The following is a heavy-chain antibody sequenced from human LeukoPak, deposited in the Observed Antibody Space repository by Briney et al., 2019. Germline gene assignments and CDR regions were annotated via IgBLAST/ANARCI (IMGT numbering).Heavy chain of an antibody. Sequence: ASVKVSCTASGYTFTGYYMHWVRQAPGQGLEWMGRINPNSGGTNYAQKFQGRVTMTRDTSISTAYMELSRLRSDDTAVYYCARGMVTHSPPMYNDYWGQGTLVTVSS. V-gene: IGHV1-2*06. CDR3: ARGMVTHSPPMYNDY. J-gene: IGHJ4*02. D-gene: IGHD2-21*02. CDR1: GYTFTGYY. CDR2: INPNSGGT.